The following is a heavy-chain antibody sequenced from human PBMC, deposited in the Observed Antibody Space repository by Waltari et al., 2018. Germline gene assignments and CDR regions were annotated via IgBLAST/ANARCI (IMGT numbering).Heavy chain of an antibody. D-gene: IGHD3-22*01. V-gene: IGHV1-18*01. Sequence: QIQLVQSGGEVKKPGASVKVSCKASGFTFTNYGFTWVRQAPGQGLEWMGGINTYNGDTNFAQKFQDRHTMTTDTSTSTAHMELRSLRSDDTAVYYCARSLRCYYDSSGYCLFDYWGQGTLVTVSS. J-gene: IGHJ4*02. CDR2: INTYNGDT. CDR1: GFTFTNYG. CDR3: ARSLRCYYDSSGYCLFDY.